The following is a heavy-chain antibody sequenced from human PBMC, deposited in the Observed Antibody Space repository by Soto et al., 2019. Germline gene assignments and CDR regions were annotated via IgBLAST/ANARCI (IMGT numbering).Heavy chain of an antibody. D-gene: IGHD1-7*01. CDR3: ARTPETRDWLDP. CDR1: GASVSSYY. J-gene: IGHJ5*02. CDR2: IYYIGAY. Sequence: SETLSLTCSVSGASVSSYYWSWVRQPPGKGLEWIGYIYYIGAYNYNPSLKSRVTISVDTSKNQFSLKLTSVTAADTAVYYCARTPETRDWLDPWGQGTLVTAPQ. V-gene: IGHV4-59*02.